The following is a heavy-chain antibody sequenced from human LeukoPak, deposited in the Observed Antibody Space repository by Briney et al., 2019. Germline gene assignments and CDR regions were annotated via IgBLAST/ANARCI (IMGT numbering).Heavy chain of an antibody. D-gene: IGHD1-26*01. CDR1: GGSFSGYY. CDR3: ARERTTIGYYYYYYMDV. Sequence: SETLSLTCAVYGGSFSGYYWSWIRQPPGKGLEWIGEINHSGNTNYNPSLKSRVTISVDTSKNQFSLKLSSVTAADTAVYYCARERTTIGYYYYYYMDVWGKGTTVTVSS. J-gene: IGHJ6*03. V-gene: IGHV4-34*01. CDR2: INHSGNT.